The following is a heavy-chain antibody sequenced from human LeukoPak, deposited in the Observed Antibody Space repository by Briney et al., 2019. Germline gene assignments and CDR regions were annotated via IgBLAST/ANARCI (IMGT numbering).Heavy chain of an antibody. CDR3: TRRPYSSSSRYYYYYMDV. J-gene: IGHJ6*03. Sequence: GGSLRLSCAASGFSFRSYAIHWVRQAPGKGLEWVALISYNGGKKDYADSVKGRFTIDRDNSKNTVYLQMNSLKTEDTAVYYCTRRPYSSSSRYYYYYMDVWGKGTTVTVSS. V-gene: IGHV3-30*04. CDR2: ISYNGGKK. CDR1: GFSFRSYA. D-gene: IGHD6-6*01.